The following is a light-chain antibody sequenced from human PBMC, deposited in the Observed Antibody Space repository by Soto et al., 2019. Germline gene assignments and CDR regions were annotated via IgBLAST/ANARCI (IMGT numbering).Light chain of an antibody. CDR2: DAS. V-gene: IGKV3D-20*01. Sequence: EIVLTQSPATLFLSPGERATLSCGASQSVSNNYLAWYQQKPGLAPRLPIFDASSRATGIPDRFSGSGSGTDFTLTISRLEPEDFAVYYCQQYGSSPPQTFGQGTKVEIK. CDR1: QSVSNNY. J-gene: IGKJ1*01. CDR3: QQYGSSPPQT.